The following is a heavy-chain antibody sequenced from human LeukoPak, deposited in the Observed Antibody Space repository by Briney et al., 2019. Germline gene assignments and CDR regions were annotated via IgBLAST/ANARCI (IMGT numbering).Heavy chain of an antibody. CDR1: GGSVSSGSYY. CDR3: ARDSPYSSSWYAARY. D-gene: IGHD6-13*01. V-gene: IGHV4-61*01. J-gene: IGHJ4*02. CDR2: IYYSGSI. Sequence: SSETLSLTCTVSGGSVSSGSYYWSWLRQPPGKGLEWIGDIYYSGSINYNPSLKSRVTISVDTSKNQFSLKLSSVTAADTAVYYCARDSPYSSSWYAARYWGQGTLVTVSS.